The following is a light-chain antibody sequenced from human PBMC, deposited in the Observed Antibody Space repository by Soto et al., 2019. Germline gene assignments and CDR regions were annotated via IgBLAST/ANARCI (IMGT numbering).Light chain of an antibody. CDR2: GAS. V-gene: IGKV3-15*01. Sequence: EIVMTQSPATLSVSPGERATLSCRASQSVGSNLAWYQQKPGQAPRLLIYGASTRATGIPARFSGSGSGTEFTLTISSLQSEDFAVYYCQQYNTWPALTFGGGTKVEIK. J-gene: IGKJ4*01. CDR1: QSVGSN. CDR3: QQYNTWPALT.